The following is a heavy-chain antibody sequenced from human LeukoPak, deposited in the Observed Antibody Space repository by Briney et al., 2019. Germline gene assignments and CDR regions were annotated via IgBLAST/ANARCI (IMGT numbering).Heavy chain of an antibody. V-gene: IGHV1-2*02. CDR3: ARVERFGELFSDY. Sequence: ASVKVSCKASGYTFTGYYMHWVRQAPGQGLEWMGWINPNSGGTNYAQKFQGRVTMTRDTSISTAYMELGRLRSDGTAVYYCARVERFGELFSDYWGQGTLVTVSS. J-gene: IGHJ4*02. CDR1: GYTFTGYY. CDR2: INPNSGGT. D-gene: IGHD3-10*01.